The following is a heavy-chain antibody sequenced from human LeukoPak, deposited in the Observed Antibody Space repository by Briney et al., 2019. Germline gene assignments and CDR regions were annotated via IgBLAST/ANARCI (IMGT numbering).Heavy chain of an antibody. CDR1: GFTFSSYA. Sequence: GGSLRLSCAASGFTFSSYAMSWVRQAPGKGLEWVSAISGSGGSTYYADSVKGRFTISRDNSKNSLYLQMNSLRAGDTAVYYCARGTVAGFDYWGQGTLVTVSS. CDR3: ARGTVAGFDY. J-gene: IGHJ4*02. V-gene: IGHV3-23*01. CDR2: ISGSGGST. D-gene: IGHD6-19*01.